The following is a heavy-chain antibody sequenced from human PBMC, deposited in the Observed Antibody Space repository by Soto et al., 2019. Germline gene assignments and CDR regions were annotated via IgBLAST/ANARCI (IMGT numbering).Heavy chain of an antibody. V-gene: IGHV3-23*01. CDR2: ISYGGGTT. D-gene: IGHD3-22*01. J-gene: IGHJ4*02. Sequence: PGGSLRLSCAASEFTFCNYAMSLFPQAPGKGLEWVSAISYGGGTTYYADSVKGRFTISRDNSKNTLYLQMNSLRAEDTAVYYCAKNPGYYYDSTGYHFDYWGQGT. CDR1: EFTFCNYA. CDR3: AKNPGYYYDSTGYHFDY.